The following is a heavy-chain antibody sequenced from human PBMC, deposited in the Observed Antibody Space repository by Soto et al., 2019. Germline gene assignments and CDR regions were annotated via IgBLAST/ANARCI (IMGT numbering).Heavy chain of an antibody. CDR2: MNPNSGNT. CDR3: ATRSIMTTVTT. Sequence: QVQLVQSGAEVKKPGASVMVSCKASGYTFTSYDINWVRQATGQGLEWMGWMNPNSGNTGSAQKCQGRVTMTRNTSISTAYMELSSLRSEDTAVYYCATRSIMTTVTTWGQGTLVTVSS. CDR1: GYTFTSYD. V-gene: IGHV1-8*01. D-gene: IGHD4-17*01. J-gene: IGHJ4*02.